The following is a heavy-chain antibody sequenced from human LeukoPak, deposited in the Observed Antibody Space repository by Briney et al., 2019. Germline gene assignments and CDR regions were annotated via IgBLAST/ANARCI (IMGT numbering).Heavy chain of an antibody. CDR2: LDPVDSEN. CDR1: EYSFTSYW. V-gene: IGHV5-51*01. Sequence: GEPLNISFKPSEYSFTSYWIAWVRQLPGRGLRWLGLLDPVDSENRYSPSFQGQVTISADRSITTAYLHWSSLKASDTAMYYCARLYLPYTSAWYGSAFDIWGQGTMVTVSS. J-gene: IGHJ3*02. CDR3: ARLYLPYTSAWYGSAFDI. D-gene: IGHD6-13*01.